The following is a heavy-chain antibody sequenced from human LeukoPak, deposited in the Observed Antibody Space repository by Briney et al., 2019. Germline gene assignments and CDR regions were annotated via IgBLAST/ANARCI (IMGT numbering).Heavy chain of an antibody. D-gene: IGHD2-2*03. Sequence: SVKVSCKASGGTFSSYAISWVRQAPGQGLEWMGGIIPIFGTANYAQKFQGRVTITADESTSTAYMGLSSLRSEDTAVYYCARSVGGYCSSTSCPWYFDLWGRGTLVTVSS. V-gene: IGHV1-69*13. J-gene: IGHJ2*01. CDR1: GGTFSSYA. CDR3: ARSVGGYCSSTSCPWYFDL. CDR2: IIPIFGTA.